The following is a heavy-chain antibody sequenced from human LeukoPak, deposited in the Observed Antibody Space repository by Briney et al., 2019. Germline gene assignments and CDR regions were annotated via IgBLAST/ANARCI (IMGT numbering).Heavy chain of an antibody. CDR1: GGSISSYY. Sequence: SETLSLTCTVSGGSISSYYWSWIRQPPGKGLEWIGYIYYSGGTNYNPSLKSRVTISVDTSKNQFSLKLSSVTAADTAVYYCAMGIKGVSFDYWGQGTLVTVSS. D-gene: IGHD6-13*01. V-gene: IGHV4-59*01. CDR3: AMGIKGVSFDY. J-gene: IGHJ4*02. CDR2: IYYSGGT.